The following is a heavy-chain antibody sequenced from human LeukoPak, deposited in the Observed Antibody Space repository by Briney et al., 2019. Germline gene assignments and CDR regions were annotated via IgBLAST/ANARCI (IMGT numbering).Heavy chain of an antibody. CDR3: ARVLSGDYGMGV. J-gene: IGHJ6*02. V-gene: IGHV3-21*01. Sequence: GGSLRLSCAASGFTFSSYSMNWVRQAPGKGLEWVSSISSSSSYIYYADSVKGRFTISRDNAKNSLYLQMNSLRAEDTAVYYCARVLSGDYGMGVWGQGTTVTVSS. CDR2: ISSSSSYI. CDR1: GFTFSSYS. D-gene: IGHD1-26*01.